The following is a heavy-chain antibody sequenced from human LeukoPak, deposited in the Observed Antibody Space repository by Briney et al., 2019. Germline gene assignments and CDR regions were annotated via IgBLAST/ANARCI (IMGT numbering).Heavy chain of an antibody. D-gene: IGHD5-12*01. CDR3: AREGYSGYAWQKLAPGYGMDV. CDR1: GYIFTSYD. CDR2: IKPNGGST. J-gene: IGHJ6*02. V-gene: IGHV1-46*01. Sequence: GASVKVSCKASGYIFTSYDMHWVRQAPGQGLEWMGIIKPNGGSTSYAEKIQGRVTMTRDTSTSTVYMELSSLRSEDTGVYYCAREGYSGYAWQKLAPGYGMDVWGQGTTVTVSS.